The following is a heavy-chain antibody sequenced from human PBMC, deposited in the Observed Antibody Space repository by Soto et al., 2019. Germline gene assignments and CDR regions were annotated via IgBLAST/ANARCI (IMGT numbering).Heavy chain of an antibody. Sequence: EVQLVESGGGLVKPGGSLRLSCAASGFIFTRYSMNWVRQAPGKGLEWVSSISSTTNYIYYGDSMKGRFTISRDNAKNSLYLEMNRLRAEDTAVYYCARESEDRTSNFDYWGQGTLVTVSS. CDR2: ISSTTNYI. V-gene: IGHV3-21*06. CDR3: ARESEDRTSNFDY. CDR1: GFIFTRYS. J-gene: IGHJ4*02.